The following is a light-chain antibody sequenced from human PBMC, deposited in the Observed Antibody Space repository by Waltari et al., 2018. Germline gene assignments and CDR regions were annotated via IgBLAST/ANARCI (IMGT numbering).Light chain of an antibody. CDR3: QSYDRSLSVV. V-gene: IGLV1-40*01. J-gene: IGLJ2*01. CDR1: GSNSGAGYD. Sequence: QSALTQPPSVSGAPGQRVTISCTGSGSNSGAGYDVHWYQQFPGTVPQLLLSGNTYRPAGVPARFSATKTGTSASLAIAGRQAEDEADYYCQSYDRSLSVVFGGGTKLTVL. CDR2: GNT.